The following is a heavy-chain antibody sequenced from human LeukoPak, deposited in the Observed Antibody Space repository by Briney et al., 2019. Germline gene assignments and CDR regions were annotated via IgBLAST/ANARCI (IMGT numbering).Heavy chain of an antibody. CDR3: ARWNYDSSGHRPFDV. J-gene: IGHJ3*01. V-gene: IGHV4-59*01. CDR2: IYYTGSI. D-gene: IGHD3-22*01. CDR1: GGSISNYY. Sequence: PSETLSLTCTVSGGSISNYYWIWIRQPPAKGLEWIGYIYYTGSINYSPSLKSRVSVSIDTSKNQFSLKLSSVTAADTAVYYCARWNYDSSGHRPFDVWGQGTMVTVSS.